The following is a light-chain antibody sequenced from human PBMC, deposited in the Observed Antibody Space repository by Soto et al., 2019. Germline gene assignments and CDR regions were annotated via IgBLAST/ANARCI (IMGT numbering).Light chain of an antibody. CDR3: HHYYSYQLT. V-gene: IGKV1-8*01. J-gene: IGKJ1*01. CDR2: AAS. Sequence: AILMTQSPASFSASPGERVTITCRASQGISSYLAWYQQKPGKAPKLLIYAASTWQSGVPSRFSGSGSGTDFTLTIGFLQDEYFATCYCHHYYSYQLTFGQGTKVEIK. CDR1: QGISSY.